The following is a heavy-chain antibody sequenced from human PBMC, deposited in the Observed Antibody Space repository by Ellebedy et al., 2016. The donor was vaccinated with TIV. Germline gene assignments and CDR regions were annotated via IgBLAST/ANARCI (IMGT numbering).Heavy chain of an antibody. CDR3: AKQGGYSYGSTFDY. D-gene: IGHD5-18*01. V-gene: IGHV1-3*01. CDR2: INAGNGNT. J-gene: IGHJ4*02. Sequence: AASVKVSCKASGYTFTTYAMHWVRHAPRQRLEWLAWINAGNGNTKYSQKSQGRVTITRDTSATTVYMELSSLRSEDTAVYYCAKQGGYSYGSTFDYWGQGTLVTVSS. CDR1: GYTFTTYA.